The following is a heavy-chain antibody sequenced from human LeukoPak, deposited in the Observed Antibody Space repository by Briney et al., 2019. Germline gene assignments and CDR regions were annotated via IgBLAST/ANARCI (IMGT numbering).Heavy chain of an antibody. D-gene: IGHD5-24*01. CDR2: ISSSSSYI. CDR1: GFTFSSYS. J-gene: IGHJ3*02. CDR3: ARVRADDDAFDI. V-gene: IGHV3-21*01. Sequence: PGGSLRLSCAASGFTFSSYSMTWVRQAPGKGLEWVSSISSSSSYIYYADSVKGRFTISRDNAKNSLYLQMNSLRAEDTAVYYCARVRADDDAFDIWGQGTMVTVSS.